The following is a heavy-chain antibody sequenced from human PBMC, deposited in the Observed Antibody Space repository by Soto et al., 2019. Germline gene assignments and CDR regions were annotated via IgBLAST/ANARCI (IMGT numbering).Heavy chain of an antibody. CDR2: IYSSGST. V-gene: IGHV4-61*08. CDR1: GGSISSGGYS. J-gene: IGHJ4*02. CDR3: ARDHPHSYGVYYFDY. D-gene: IGHD5-18*01. Sequence: SETLSLTCTVSGGSISSGGYSWSWIRQPPGKGLEWIGYIYSSGSTHYNPSLQNRVTISIDTSKNQVSLKVNSVTAADTAVYYCARDHPHSYGVYYFDYWGQGTPVTVSS.